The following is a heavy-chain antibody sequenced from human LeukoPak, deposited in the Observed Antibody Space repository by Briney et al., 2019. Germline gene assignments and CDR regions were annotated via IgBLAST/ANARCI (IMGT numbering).Heavy chain of an antibody. V-gene: IGHV4-4*09. D-gene: IGHD6-6*01. Sequence: PSETLSLTCTDPGGSISSYYWSWIRQPPGKGLEWIGYIYTSGSTNYNPTLKGRVSISVGTSKHQVSLKLSSVTAADTGVYYCARHEDSSSSHFDYWGQGTLVTVSS. CDR1: GGSISSYY. CDR2: IYTSGST. J-gene: IGHJ4*02. CDR3: ARHEDSSSSHFDY.